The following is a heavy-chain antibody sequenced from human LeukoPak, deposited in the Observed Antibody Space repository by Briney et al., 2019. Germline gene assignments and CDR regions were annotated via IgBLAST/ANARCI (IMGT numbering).Heavy chain of an antibody. CDR1: GYTFTGHY. D-gene: IGHD3-22*01. Sequence: ASVKVSCKTSGYTFTGHYIHWVLQAPGHGLEWMGWINPNSGATKYTQKFQGRVTMTRDTSISTAYMELSRLTSDDTAVYYCARGAHSRYGYSGVGDYWGQGTLVTVFS. CDR2: INPNSGAT. CDR3: ARGAHSRYGYSGVGDY. J-gene: IGHJ4*02. V-gene: IGHV1-2*02.